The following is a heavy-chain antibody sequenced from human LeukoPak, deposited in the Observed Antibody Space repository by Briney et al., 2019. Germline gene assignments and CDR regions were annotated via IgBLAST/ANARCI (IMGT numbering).Heavy chain of an antibody. D-gene: IGHD4-17*01. CDR2: IYYSGST. J-gene: IGHJ3*02. V-gene: IGHV4-39*01. Sequence: NSSETLSLTCTVSGGSISSSSYYWGWIRQPPGKGLDWIGSIYYSGSTYYNPSLKSRVTISVDTSKNQFSLKLSSVTAADTAVYYCARLQNYGDGAFDIWGQGTMVTVSS. CDR3: ARLQNYGDGAFDI. CDR1: GGSISSSSYY.